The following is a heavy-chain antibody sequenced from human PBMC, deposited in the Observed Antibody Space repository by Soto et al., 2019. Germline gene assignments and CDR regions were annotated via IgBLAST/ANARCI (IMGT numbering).Heavy chain of an antibody. CDR2: ISSSGTYI. J-gene: IGHJ6*02. D-gene: IGHD4-17*01. CDR1: GFTFSTYS. CDR3: TRLNSETSVTTSYDYYGMDV. V-gene: IGHV3-21*04. Sequence: GSLRLSCAASGFTFSTYSMNWVRQAPGKGLEWVSSISSSGTYIHYADSLKGRFSISRDDSKNTAYLQMNSLKPEDTAVYYCTRLNSETSVTTSYDYYGMDVWGQGTTVTVSS.